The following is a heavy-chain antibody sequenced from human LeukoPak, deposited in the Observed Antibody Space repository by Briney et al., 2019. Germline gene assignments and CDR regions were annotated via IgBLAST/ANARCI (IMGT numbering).Heavy chain of an antibody. CDR3: ARDSRILRYFDWFRY. CDR2: ISYDGSNK. CDR1: GFTFTTYG. J-gene: IGHJ4*02. V-gene: IGHV3-30*03. Sequence: HPGGSLRLSCAASGFTFTTYGMHWVRQAPGKGLEWVAIISYDGSNKYYADSVKGRSTISRDNSKNTLYLQMNSLRAEDTAVYYCARDSRILRYFDWFRYWGQGTLVTVSS. D-gene: IGHD3-9*01.